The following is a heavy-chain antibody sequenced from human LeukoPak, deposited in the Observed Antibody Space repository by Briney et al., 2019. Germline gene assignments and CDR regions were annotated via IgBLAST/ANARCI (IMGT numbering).Heavy chain of an antibody. Sequence: PSQTLSLTCTVSGGSIRSGGYYWSWIRQHPGKGLEWIGYIYYSGNTYYNPSLKSRVTISVDTSKNQFSLKLSSVTAADTAVYYCARVVGDSGRDGYKAPGGAFDIWGQGTMVTVSS. CDR1: GGSIRSGGYY. V-gene: IGHV4-31*03. J-gene: IGHJ3*02. CDR2: IYYSGNT. CDR3: ARVVGDSGRDGYKAPGGAFDI. D-gene: IGHD5-24*01.